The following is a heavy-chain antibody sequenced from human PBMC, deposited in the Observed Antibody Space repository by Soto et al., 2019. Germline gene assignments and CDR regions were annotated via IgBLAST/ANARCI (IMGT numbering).Heavy chain of an antibody. J-gene: IGHJ4*02. CDR2: IKSKTDGGTT. V-gene: IGHV3-15*01. D-gene: IGHD3-22*01. CDR1: GFTFSNAW. CDR3: TTSLNYYDSSGYSNTDY. Sequence: GPLRLSGAASGFTFSNAWMSWVRQAPGKGLEWVGRIKSKTDGGTTDYAAPVKGRFTISRDDSKNTLYLQMNSLKTEDTAVYYCTTSLNYYDSSGYSNTDYWGQGTLVTVSS.